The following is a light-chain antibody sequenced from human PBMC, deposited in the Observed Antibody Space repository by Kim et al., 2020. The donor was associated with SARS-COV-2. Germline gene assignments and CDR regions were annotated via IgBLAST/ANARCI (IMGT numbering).Light chain of an antibody. V-gene: IGLV3-19*01. CDR2: GKN. CDR3: NSRDSSGNHLS. CDR1: SLRSYY. Sequence: SSELTQDPAVSVALGQTVRITCQGDSLRSYYASWYQQKPGQAPVLVIYGKNNRPSGIPDRFSGSSSGNTASLTITGALAEAEADYYCNSRDSSGNHLSFG. J-gene: IGLJ2*01.